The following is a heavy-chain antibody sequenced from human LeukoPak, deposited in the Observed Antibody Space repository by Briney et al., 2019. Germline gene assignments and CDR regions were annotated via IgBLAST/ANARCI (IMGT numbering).Heavy chain of an antibody. D-gene: IGHD4-17*01. CDR2: IYFSGTT. Sequence: SETLSLTCTVSGGSVSSNYWSWIRQPAGKGLEWIGRIYFSGTTYYNPSLKSRVTMSVDTSRNQFSLKLSSVTAADTAVYYCARTYGYYYYYGMDVWGQGTTVTVSS. J-gene: IGHJ6*02. CDR1: GGSVSSNY. V-gene: IGHV4-4*07. CDR3: ARTYGYYYYYGMDV.